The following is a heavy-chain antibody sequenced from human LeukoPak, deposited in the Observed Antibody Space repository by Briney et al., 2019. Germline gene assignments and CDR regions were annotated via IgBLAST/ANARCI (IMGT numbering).Heavy chain of an antibody. V-gene: IGHV1-2*02. CDR2: INPNSGGT. CDR1: GYTFTGYY. J-gene: IGHJ4*02. Sequence: GASVKVSCKASGYTFTGYYMHWVRQAPGQGLEWMGWINPNSGGTNYAQKFQGRVTMTRDTSISTAYMELSRLRSDDTAVYYCYVLQGSGSKRGPPHFDYWGQGTLVTVSS. CDR3: YVLQGSGSKRGPPHFDY. D-gene: IGHD3-10*01.